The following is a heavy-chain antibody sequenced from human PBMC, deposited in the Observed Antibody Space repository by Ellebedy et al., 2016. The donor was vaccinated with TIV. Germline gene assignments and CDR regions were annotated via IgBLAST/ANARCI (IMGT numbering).Heavy chain of an antibody. V-gene: IGHV5-10-1*01. Sequence: PGGSLRLSCKGSGYSFTTYWISWVRQMPGKGLEWMGRIFPSDSYTNYSPSFQGHVTISADKSISTAYLQWSSLKASDTAIYYCARHMNTAMTNDYWGQGTLVTVSS. CDR3: ARHMNTAMTNDY. CDR2: IFPSDSYT. J-gene: IGHJ4*02. CDR1: GYSFTTYW. D-gene: IGHD5-18*01.